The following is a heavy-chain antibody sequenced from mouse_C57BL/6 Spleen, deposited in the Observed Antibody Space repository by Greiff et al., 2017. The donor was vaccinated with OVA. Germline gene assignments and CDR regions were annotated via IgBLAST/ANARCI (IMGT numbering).Heavy chain of an antibody. Sequence: VQLQQSGAELVRPGASVTLSCKASGYTFTDYEMHWVKQTPVHGLEWIGAIDPETGGTAYNQKFKGKAILTADKSSSTAYMELRSLTSEDSAVYYCTRKSYYYGSSGFAYWGQGTLVTVSA. D-gene: IGHD1-1*01. CDR3: TRKSYYYGSSGFAY. J-gene: IGHJ3*01. CDR2: IDPETGGT. V-gene: IGHV1-15*01. CDR1: GYTFTDYE.